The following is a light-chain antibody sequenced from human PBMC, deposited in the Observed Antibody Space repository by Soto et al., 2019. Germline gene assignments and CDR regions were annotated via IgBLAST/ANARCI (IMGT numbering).Light chain of an antibody. CDR3: QQSYSAPPFT. V-gene: IGKV1-39*01. J-gene: IGKJ5*01. CDR2: AAS. CDR1: QSISSY. Sequence: DIQVTQSPSFLPASVGDRVTITCRASQSISSYLNWYQQKPGKAPKLLIYAASTLQSGVPSRFSGSGSGTDVALTISSRQPEDFAAYYYQQSYSAPPFTFGQGTRLEIK.